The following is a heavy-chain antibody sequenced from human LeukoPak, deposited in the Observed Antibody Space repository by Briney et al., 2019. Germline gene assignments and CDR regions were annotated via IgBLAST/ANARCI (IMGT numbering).Heavy chain of an antibody. CDR3: AKDTYCRGGSCYSGYFDY. Sequence: ASVEVSCKASGHTFSTYYMQWVRQAPGQGLEWMGIINPSGGSTSYAHKLQGRVTITRDPSTSTGYMGLSSLRSEEPAVYYCAKDTYCRGGSCYSGYFDYWGQGNLVTVSS. V-gene: IGHV1-46*04. J-gene: IGHJ4*02. D-gene: IGHD2-15*01. CDR1: GHTFSTYY. CDR2: INPSGGST.